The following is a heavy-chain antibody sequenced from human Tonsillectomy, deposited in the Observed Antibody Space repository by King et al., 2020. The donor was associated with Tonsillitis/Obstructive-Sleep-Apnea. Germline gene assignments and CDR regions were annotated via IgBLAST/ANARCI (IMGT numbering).Heavy chain of an antibody. J-gene: IGHJ5*02. Sequence: VQLVESGGGLDQPGGSLRLSCAGSGFTFSGFWMHWVRQAPGKGLVWVSRISGDGSRIDYADFIKGRFTISRDNAKNTLYLQMNSLRAEDTALYFCTRDWRNVGFDPWGQGTLVTVSS. CDR2: ISGDGSRI. CDR3: TRDWRNVGFDP. V-gene: IGHV3-74*01. CDR1: GFTFSGFW. D-gene: IGHD3-3*01.